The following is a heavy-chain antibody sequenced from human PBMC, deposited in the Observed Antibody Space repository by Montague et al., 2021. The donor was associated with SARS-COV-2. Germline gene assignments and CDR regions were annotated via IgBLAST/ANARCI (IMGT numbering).Heavy chain of an antibody. D-gene: IGHD3-9*01. CDR2: INHSGST. CDR3: ARAPDYDILTGALTEGFDF. CDR1: GGSFSGYY. Sequence: SETLSLTCAVYGGSFSGYYWSWIRQPPGKGLEWIGEINHSGSTNYNPSLKSRVTISLDTSKSQFSPKVSSVTAADTAVYFCARAPDYDILTGALTEGFDFWGQGTLVTVSS. V-gene: IGHV4-34*01. J-gene: IGHJ4*02.